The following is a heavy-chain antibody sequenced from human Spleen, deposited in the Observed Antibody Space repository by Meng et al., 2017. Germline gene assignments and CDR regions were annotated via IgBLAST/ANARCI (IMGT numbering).Heavy chain of an antibody. Sequence: QVQLKQLGVGLLKPSETRSLTCVVLGGSFSDYYWSWPRQPPGKGLEWIGDINHRGNTNYNSFLESRVTISVDTSQNSLSLKLSSVTAADSAVYYCARGPTTVAHDFDYWGQGTLVTVSS. CDR3: ARGPTTVAHDFDY. J-gene: IGHJ4*02. D-gene: IGHD4-11*01. CDR1: GGSFSDYY. V-gene: IGHV4-34*01. CDR2: INHRGNT.